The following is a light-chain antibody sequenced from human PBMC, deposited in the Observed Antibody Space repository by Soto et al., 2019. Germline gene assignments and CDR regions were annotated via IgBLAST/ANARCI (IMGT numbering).Light chain of an antibody. V-gene: IGKV1-5*01. Sequence: DIQMTQSPSTLSASVGDRVTITCRASQSISSWLAWYQQKQGKAPKLLIYDASTLESGVPSRFSGSGSGTEFTLTISTLQPDDFGTYYCQQYDTYWTFGQGTKVEIK. CDR3: QQYDTYWT. CDR2: DAS. CDR1: QSISSW. J-gene: IGKJ1*01.